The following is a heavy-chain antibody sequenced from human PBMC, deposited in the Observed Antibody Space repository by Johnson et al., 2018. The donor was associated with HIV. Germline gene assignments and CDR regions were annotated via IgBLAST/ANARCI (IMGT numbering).Heavy chain of an antibody. V-gene: IGHV3-74*03. J-gene: IGHJ3*01. Sequence: VQLVESGGRLVQPGGSLRLSCAASGFSFSTYWMHWVRRVPGKGPVWVSRIATEGSGTTYADSVKGRFTISRDNAKNTVYLQMISLRAEDMAVYYCARSRWADDAFDGWGQGTMVTVSS. D-gene: IGHD1-26*01. CDR2: IATEGSGT. CDR3: ARSRWADDAFDG. CDR1: GFSFSTYW.